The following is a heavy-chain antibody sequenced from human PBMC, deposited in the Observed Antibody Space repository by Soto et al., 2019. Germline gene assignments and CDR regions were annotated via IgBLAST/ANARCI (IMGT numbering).Heavy chain of an antibody. D-gene: IGHD6-19*01. CDR2: IYYSGST. CDR3: ARGMGSSGWYWAFDI. Sequence: LCGGSIRSYYWSWIRQPPGKGLEWIGYIYYSGSTNYNPSLKSRVTISVDTSKNQFSLKLSSVTAADTAVYYCARGMGSSGWYWAFDIWGQGTMVTVSS. CDR1: GGSIRSYY. V-gene: IGHV4-59*01. J-gene: IGHJ3*02.